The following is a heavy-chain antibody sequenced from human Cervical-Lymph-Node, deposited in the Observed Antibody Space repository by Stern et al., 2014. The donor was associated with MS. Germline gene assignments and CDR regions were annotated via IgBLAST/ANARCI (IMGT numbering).Heavy chain of an antibody. CDR2: IRSKAYGGTT. J-gene: IGHJ4*02. Sequence: VQLVQSGGGLVQPGRSLRLSCTASGFTFGDYAMSWFRQAPGKGLEWVGFIRSKAYGGTTEYAASVKGRFTISRDDSKSIAYLQMNSLKTEDTAVYYCTRASFEYSSSSGARYWGQGTLVTVSS. CDR1: GFTFGDYA. CDR3: TRASFEYSSSSGARY. V-gene: IGHV3-49*03. D-gene: IGHD6-6*01.